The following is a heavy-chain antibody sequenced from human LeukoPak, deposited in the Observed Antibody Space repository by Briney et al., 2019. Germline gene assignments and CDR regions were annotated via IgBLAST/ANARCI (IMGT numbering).Heavy chain of an antibody. CDR3: ARGMVYAILYY. CDR2: INHSGST. CDR1: GGSFSGYY. V-gene: IGHV4-34*01. J-gene: IGHJ4*02. Sequence: SEALSLTCAVYGGSFSGYYWSWIRQPPGKGLEWIGEINHSGSTNYNPSLKSRVTISVDTSKNQFSLKLSSVTAADTAVYYCARGMVYAILYYWGQGTLVTVSS. D-gene: IGHD2-8*01.